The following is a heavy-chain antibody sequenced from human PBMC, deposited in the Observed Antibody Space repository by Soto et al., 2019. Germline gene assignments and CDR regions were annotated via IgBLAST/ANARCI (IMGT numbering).Heavy chain of an antibody. D-gene: IGHD5-18*01. V-gene: IGHV4-34*01. CDR1: GGSFSGYY. Sequence: PSETLSLTCAVYGGSFSGYYWSWIRQPPGKGLEWIGEINHSGSTNYNPSLKSRVTISVDTSKNQFSLKLSSVTAADTAVYYCARGLVDTAMVHYYYGMDVWGQGTTVTVSS. CDR3: ARGLVDTAMVHYYYGMDV. J-gene: IGHJ6*02. CDR2: INHSGST.